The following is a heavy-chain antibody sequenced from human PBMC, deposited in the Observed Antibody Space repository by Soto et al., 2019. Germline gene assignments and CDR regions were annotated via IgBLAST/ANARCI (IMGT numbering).Heavy chain of an antibody. Sequence: ASVKVSCKASGYTFTGHYIHWVRQAPEQGPEWMGEIGPESGATRYAQRFQGRVTMTRDMSITTVYMELNSLRSEDTAVYYCARDPLSHGDHFYLDYWGQGALVTVSS. V-gene: IGHV1-2*02. CDR1: GYTFTGHY. CDR2: IGPESGAT. CDR3: ARDPLSHGDHFYLDY. J-gene: IGHJ4*02. D-gene: IGHD4-17*01.